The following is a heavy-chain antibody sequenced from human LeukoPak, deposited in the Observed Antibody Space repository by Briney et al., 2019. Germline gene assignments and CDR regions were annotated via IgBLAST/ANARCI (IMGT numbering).Heavy chain of an antibody. J-gene: IGHJ6*03. CDR3: ARRSADGYYYYMDV. CDR2: IYYSGST. D-gene: IGHD5-24*01. Sequence: SETLSLTCTVSGGSISIYYWSWIRQPPGKGLEWIGYIYYSGSTNYNPSLKSRVTLSVDTSKNQFSLKLRSVTAADTAVYYCARRSADGYYYYMDVWGKGTTVTVSS. V-gene: IGHV4-59*01. CDR1: GGSISIYY.